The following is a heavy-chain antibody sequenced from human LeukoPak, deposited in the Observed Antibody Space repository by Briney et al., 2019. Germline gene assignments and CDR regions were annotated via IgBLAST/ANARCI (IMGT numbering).Heavy chain of an antibody. CDR3: ARVPYCGGDCLDWFDP. CDR2: IDESGST. Sequence: SETLSLTCAVYGGSFTGYYYRWVRQPPGKGLEWIGDIDESGSTNYNPSLKSRVTISVDTSKKQFSLKMISLTAADTAVYYCARVPYCGGDCLDWFDPWGQGTLVTDSS. CDR1: GGSFTGYY. V-gene: IGHV4-34*01. J-gene: IGHJ5*02. D-gene: IGHD2-21*02.